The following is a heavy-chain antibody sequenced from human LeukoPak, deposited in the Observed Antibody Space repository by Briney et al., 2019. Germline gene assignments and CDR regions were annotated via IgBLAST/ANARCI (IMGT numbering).Heavy chain of an antibody. Sequence: ASVKASCKGSGYTFTGYYLHWVRQAPGQGPEWMGWIHGNSGDTKYAQKFQGRVTLTRDTSIRTAYLELSGLRSDDTAVYYCARDNYYDSSAYPDFWGQGTLVTVSS. CDR1: GYTFTGYY. CDR2: IHGNSGDT. CDR3: ARDNYYDSSAYPDF. V-gene: IGHV1-2*02. J-gene: IGHJ4*02. D-gene: IGHD3-22*01.